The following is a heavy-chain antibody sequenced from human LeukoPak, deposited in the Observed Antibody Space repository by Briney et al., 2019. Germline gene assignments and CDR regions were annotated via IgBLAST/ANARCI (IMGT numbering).Heavy chain of an antibody. CDR3: ATASYSSGPYYYGMDV. CDR1: GFTFSPYA. V-gene: IGHV3-23*01. Sequence: GGSLRLSCAASGFTFSPYALSWVRPAPGKGLEWVSSISGSDGSTFYADSVKGRFSISRDNSKNTLYLHMNSLRAEDTALYYCATASYSSGPYYYGMDVWGHGTTVTVSS. D-gene: IGHD6-19*01. CDR2: ISGSDGST. J-gene: IGHJ6*02.